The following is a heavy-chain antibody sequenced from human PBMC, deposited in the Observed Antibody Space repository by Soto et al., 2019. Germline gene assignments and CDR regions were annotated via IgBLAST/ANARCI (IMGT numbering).Heavy chain of an antibody. V-gene: IGHV5-51*01. CDR1: GYSCTSYW. D-gene: IGHD3-22*01. Sequence: HGESLKISCKGSGYSCTSYWIGWVRQMPGKGLEWMGIIYPGDSDTRYSPSFQGQVTISADKSISTAYLQWSSLKASDTAMYYCATHPSSVVIPYYFDYWGQGTLVTVSS. CDR3: ATHPSSVVIPYYFDY. CDR2: IYPGDSDT. J-gene: IGHJ4*02.